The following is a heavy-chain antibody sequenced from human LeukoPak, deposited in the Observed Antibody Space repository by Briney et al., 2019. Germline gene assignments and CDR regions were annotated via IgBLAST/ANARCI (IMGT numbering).Heavy chain of an antibody. Sequence: SVKVSCKASGGTFSSYAISWVRQAPGQGLEWIGGIIPIFGTANYAQKFQGRVTITADESTSTAYMELSSLRSEDTAVYYCARLQFQVYYYYYMDVWGKGTTVTVSS. CDR1: GGTFSSYA. CDR3: ARLQFQVYYYYYMDV. D-gene: IGHD4-11*01. J-gene: IGHJ6*03. V-gene: IGHV1-69*13. CDR2: IIPIFGTA.